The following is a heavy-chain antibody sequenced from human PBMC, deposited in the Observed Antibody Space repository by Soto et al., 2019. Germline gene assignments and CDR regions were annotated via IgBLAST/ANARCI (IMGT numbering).Heavy chain of an antibody. CDR3: AREPRYCRGGSCSITGDAYDI. D-gene: IGHD2-15*01. CDR2: ISNRGDT. J-gene: IGHJ3*02. CDR1: GFIVSDTY. V-gene: IGHV3-66*01. Sequence: EVQLVESGGGLVQPGGSLRLSCTASGFIVSDTYVNWVGKAPGKGLEWVSVISNRGDTHYADSVRGRFSLSRDISDNTLHLQMNNLRVEDTAVYYCAREPRYCRGGSCSITGDAYDIWGQGTMVTVSS.